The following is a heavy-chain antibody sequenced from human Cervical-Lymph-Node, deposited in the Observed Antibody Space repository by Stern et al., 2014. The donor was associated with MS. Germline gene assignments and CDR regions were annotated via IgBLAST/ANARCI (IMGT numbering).Heavy chain of an antibody. J-gene: IGHJ4*02. CDR3: ARGAETATPWDF. D-gene: IGHD5-24*01. CDR1: GGSIKTFY. V-gene: IGHV4-59*01. CDR2: IHSSGTT. Sequence: QVQLVESGPGLVKPSETLSLTCTVSGGSIKTFYWNWIRQSPGRGLEGIGFIHSSGTTNYNPSLKSRVTISVDTSKNQLSLKLTSVTAADTAFYYCARGAETATPWDFWGQGTLVTVSS.